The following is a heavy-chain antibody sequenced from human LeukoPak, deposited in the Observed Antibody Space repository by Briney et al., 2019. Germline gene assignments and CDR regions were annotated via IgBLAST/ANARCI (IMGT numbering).Heavy chain of an antibody. D-gene: IGHD6-13*01. CDR2: ISSSSSSTI. CDR3: ARDPIAAAGSYYYYMDV. V-gene: IGHV3-48*01. Sequence: GGSLRLSCAASGFTFSSYSMNWVRQAPGKGLEWVSYISSSSSSTIYYADSVKGRFTISRDNAKNSLYLQMNSLRAEDTAVYYCARDPIAAAGSYYYYMDVWGKGTTVTVSS. J-gene: IGHJ6*03. CDR1: GFTFSSYS.